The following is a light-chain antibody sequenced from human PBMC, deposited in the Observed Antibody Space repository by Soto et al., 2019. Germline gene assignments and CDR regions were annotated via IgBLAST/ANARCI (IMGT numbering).Light chain of an antibody. CDR1: QSVSSN. Sequence: EIVMTQSPATLSVSPGERATLSCRASQSVSSNLAWYQQKPVQAPRLLIYGASTRATGIPARFSGSGSGTEFTLTISSLQSEDFAVYYCQQYNNWPQSLGQGTKVEIK. CDR3: QQYNNWPQS. V-gene: IGKV3-15*01. CDR2: GAS. J-gene: IGKJ1*01.